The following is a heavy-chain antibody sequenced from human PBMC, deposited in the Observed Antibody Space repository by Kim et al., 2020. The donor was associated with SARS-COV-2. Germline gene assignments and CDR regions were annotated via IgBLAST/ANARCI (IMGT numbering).Heavy chain of an antibody. V-gene: IGHV3-33*06. CDR2: IWYDGSNK. Sequence: GGSLRLSCAASGFTFSSYAMHWVRQAPGKGLEWVAVIWYDGSNKYYADSVKGRFTISRDNSKNTLYLQMNSLRGEDTAVYYCAKWGRIRFLGWLTRGGLDYWGQGTLGTVSS. J-gene: IGHJ4*02. D-gene: IGHD3-3*01. CDR1: GFTFSSYA. CDR3: AKWGRIRFLGWLTRGGLDY.